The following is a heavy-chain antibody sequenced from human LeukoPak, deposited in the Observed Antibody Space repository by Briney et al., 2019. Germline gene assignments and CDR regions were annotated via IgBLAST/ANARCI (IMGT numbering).Heavy chain of an antibody. CDR3: ARGERGYGGYDYTFGTYYYYYYMDV. CDR2: IYYSEAT. Sequence: SETLSLTCTVSGDSISSSYWSWIRQPPGKGLEWIGYIYYSEATNYNPSLKSRVTISADTSKNQFSLKLSSVTAADTAVYYCARGERGYGGYDYTFGTYYYYYYMDVWGKGTTVTVSS. CDR1: GDSISSSY. V-gene: IGHV4-59*01. D-gene: IGHD5-12*01. J-gene: IGHJ6*03.